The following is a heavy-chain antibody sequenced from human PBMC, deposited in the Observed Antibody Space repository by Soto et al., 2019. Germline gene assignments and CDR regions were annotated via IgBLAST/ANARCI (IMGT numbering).Heavy chain of an antibody. V-gene: IGHV4-39*01. CDR2: RYYSGST. CDR1: GGSISSRSYY. CDR3: ASHVRREELGESNFDY. Sequence: QLQLQESGPGLVKPSETLSLTCTVSGGSISSRSYYWGWISQPPGKGLEWIGSRYYSGSTYYNPSLKSRVTISVDTSKNQVVLKLISVTAADNAVYYCASHVRREELGESNFDYCGQGSLVTVSS. D-gene: IGHD3-16*01. J-gene: IGHJ4*02.